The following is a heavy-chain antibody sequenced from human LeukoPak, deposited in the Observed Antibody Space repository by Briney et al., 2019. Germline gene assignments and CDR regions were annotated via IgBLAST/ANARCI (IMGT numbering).Heavy chain of an antibody. CDR1: GSSFTSYW. CDR2: IYPGDSDT. CDR3: AAKKGGWGY. Sequence: GESLKISCKGFGSSFTSYWMGWVRRWPGKGLEWMGIIYPGDSDTRYRPSFQGQVTISADKSISTAYLQWSSLKASDTALYYCAAKKGGWGYWGQGTLVTVSS. D-gene: IGHD3-16*01. J-gene: IGHJ4*02. V-gene: IGHV5-51*01.